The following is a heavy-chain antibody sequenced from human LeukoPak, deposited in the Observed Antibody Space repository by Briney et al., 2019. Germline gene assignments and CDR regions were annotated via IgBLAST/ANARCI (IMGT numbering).Heavy chain of an antibody. V-gene: IGHV1-46*01. J-gene: IGHJ4*02. CDR2: INPSGGST. Sequence: ASVKVSCKASGYTFTAYYIHWVRQAPGQGLEWMGIINPSGGSTSYAQKFQGRVTMTRDMSTSTVYMELSSLRSEDTAVYYCAREGYYDSSGYSVDYWGQGTLVTVSS. CDR1: GYTFTAYY. D-gene: IGHD3-22*01. CDR3: AREGYYDSSGYSVDY.